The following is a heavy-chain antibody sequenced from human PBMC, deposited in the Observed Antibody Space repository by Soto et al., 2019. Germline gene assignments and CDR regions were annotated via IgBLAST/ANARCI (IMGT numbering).Heavy chain of an antibody. V-gene: IGHV4-61*01. CDR1: GGSVGGGSYY. CDR3: ASSSQVYAPYYYYGMDV. D-gene: IGHD2-8*01. CDR2: IYYSGST. Sequence: PSETLSLTCTVSGGSVGGGSYYWSWIRQPPGKGLEWIGYIYYSGSTNYNPSLKSRVTISVDTSKNQFSLKLSSVTAADTAVYYCASSSQVYAPYYYYGMDVWGQGTTVTVSS. J-gene: IGHJ6*02.